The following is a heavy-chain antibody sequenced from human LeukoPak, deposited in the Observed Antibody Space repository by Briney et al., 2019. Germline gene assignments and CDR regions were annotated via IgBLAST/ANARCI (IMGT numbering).Heavy chain of an antibody. Sequence: PSETLSLTCTVSGGSISSSSYYWCWIRQPPGKGLEWIGSIYYSGSTYYNPSLKSRVTISVDTSKNQFSLKLSSVTAADTAVYYCARSPPLYYFNYWGQGTLVTVSS. CDR3: ARSPPLYYFNY. D-gene: IGHD2-15*01. CDR2: IYYSGST. J-gene: IGHJ4*02. V-gene: IGHV4-39*01. CDR1: GGSISSSSYY.